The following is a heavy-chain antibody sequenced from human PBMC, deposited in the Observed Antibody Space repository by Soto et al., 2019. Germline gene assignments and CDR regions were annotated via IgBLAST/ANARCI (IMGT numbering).Heavy chain of an antibody. CDR2: IYYSGST. Sequence: PSETLSLTCTVSGGSISSSSYYWGWIRQPPGKGLEWIGRIYYSGSTYYNPSLKSRVTISVDTSKNQFSLKLSSVTAADTAVYYCARLVKYYDFWSGYSGRSDFDYWGQGTLVTVSS. D-gene: IGHD3-3*01. CDR3: ARLVKYYDFWSGYSGRSDFDY. V-gene: IGHV4-39*01. CDR1: GGSISSSSYY. J-gene: IGHJ4*02.